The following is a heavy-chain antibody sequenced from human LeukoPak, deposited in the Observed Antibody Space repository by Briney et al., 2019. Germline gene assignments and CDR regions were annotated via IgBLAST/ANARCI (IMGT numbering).Heavy chain of an antibody. CDR3: AKATRGTVTPLGV. V-gene: IGHV3-23*01. CDR2: ISGSGGST. J-gene: IGHJ6*02. D-gene: IGHD4-17*01. Sequence: PGGSLRLSCAASGFTFSSYAMSWVRQAPGKGLEWVSAISGSGGSTYYADSVKGRFTISKDNSKNTLYLQMNSLRAEDTAVFYCAKATRGTVTPLGVWGQGTTVTVSS. CDR1: GFTFSSYA.